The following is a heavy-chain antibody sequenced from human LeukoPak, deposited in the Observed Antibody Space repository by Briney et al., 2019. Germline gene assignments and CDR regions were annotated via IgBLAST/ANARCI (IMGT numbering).Heavy chain of an antibody. V-gene: IGHV3-15*01. J-gene: IGHJ4*02. D-gene: IGHD6-13*01. Sequence: GGTLRLSCAASGFTFSSYTMNWVRQAPGKGLEWVGRIKSKTDGGTTDYAAPVKGRFTISRDDSKNTLYLQMNSLRAEDTAVYYCAKRPGSWSTFDYWGQGTLVTVSS. CDR2: IKSKTDGGTT. CDR3: AKRPGSWSTFDY. CDR1: GFTFSSYT.